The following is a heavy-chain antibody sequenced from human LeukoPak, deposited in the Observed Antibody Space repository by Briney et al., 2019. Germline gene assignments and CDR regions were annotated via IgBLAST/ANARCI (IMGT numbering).Heavy chain of an antibody. V-gene: IGHV3-21*01. D-gene: IGHD2-15*01. CDR1: GFTFSSYS. J-gene: IGHJ4*02. Sequence: GGSLRLSCAASGFTFSSYSMNWVRRAPGKGLEWVSSISSSSSYIYYADSVKGRFTISRDNAKNSLYLQMNSLRAEDTAVYYCARDEVVVAAELDYWGQGTLVTVSS. CDR3: ARDEVVVAAELDY. CDR2: ISSSSSYI.